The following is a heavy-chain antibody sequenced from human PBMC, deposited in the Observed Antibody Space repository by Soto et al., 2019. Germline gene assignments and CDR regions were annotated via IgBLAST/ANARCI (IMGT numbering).Heavy chain of an antibody. J-gene: IGHJ5*02. CDR2: INPGGGST. D-gene: IGHD6-6*01. CDR3: AREYSSSSGWFDP. CDR1: GYTXTSYY. V-gene: IGHV1-46*01. Sequence: ASVKVSCKASGYTXTSYYMHWVRQAPGQGLEWMGIINPGGGSTSYAQKFQGRVTMTRDTSTSTVNKEMSSMRSEDTAVYYCAREYSSSSGWFDPWGQGTLVTVSS.